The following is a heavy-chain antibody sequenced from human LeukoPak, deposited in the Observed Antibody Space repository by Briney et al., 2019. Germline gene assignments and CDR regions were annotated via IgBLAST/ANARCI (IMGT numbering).Heavy chain of an antibody. V-gene: IGHV1-2*02. CDR1: GYTFTGYY. J-gene: IGHJ4*02. Sequence: ASMKVSCKASGYTFTGYYMHWVRQAPGQGLEWMGWINPNSGGTNYAQKFQGRVTMTRDTSISTAYMELSRLRSDDTAVYYCASLSAYDSSGYYPRWGQGTLVTVSS. CDR2: INPNSGGT. CDR3: ASLSAYDSSGYYPR. D-gene: IGHD3-22*01.